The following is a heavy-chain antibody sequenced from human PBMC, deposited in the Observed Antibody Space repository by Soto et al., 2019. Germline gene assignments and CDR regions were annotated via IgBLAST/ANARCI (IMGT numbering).Heavy chain of an antibody. Sequence: EVQLVESGGGLVKPGGSLRLSCAASGFTFSSYSMNWVRQAPGKGLEWVSSISSSSSYIYYADSVKGRFTISRDNAKKSLCLQMNSLRAKDTAVYYWARDPKDAPWNDDYYMDVWGKGTTVTVSS. V-gene: IGHV3-21*01. J-gene: IGHJ6*03. CDR1: GFTFSSYS. CDR2: ISSSSSYI. D-gene: IGHD1-1*01. CDR3: ARDPKDAPWNDDYYMDV.